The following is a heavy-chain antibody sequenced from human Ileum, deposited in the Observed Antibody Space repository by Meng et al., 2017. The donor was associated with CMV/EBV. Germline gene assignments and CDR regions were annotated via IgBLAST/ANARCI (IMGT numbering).Heavy chain of an antibody. CDR3: GKDNRGGVY. D-gene: IGHD2-21*01. V-gene: IGHV3-30*02. Sequence: GESLKISCAASGFTFSSYGMHWVRQAPGKGLEWVAFIRYDGSNKYYADSVKGRFTISRDNYKNTLYVQMNSLRAEDAAVYYCGKDNRGGVYWGQGTLVTVSS. CDR1: GFTFSSYG. J-gene: IGHJ4*02. CDR2: IRYDGSNK.